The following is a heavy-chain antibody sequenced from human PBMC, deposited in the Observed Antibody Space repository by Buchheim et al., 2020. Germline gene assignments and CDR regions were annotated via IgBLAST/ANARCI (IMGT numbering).Heavy chain of an antibody. D-gene: IGHD3-9*01. V-gene: IGHV3-23*01. CDR1: GFTFSSYA. Sequence: EVQLLESGGGLVQPGGSLRLSCAASGFTFSSYAITWVRQAPGKGLEWVSSISGSGDSTYYADSVQGRFTISRDYSKNPLYLEMNSLRAEDTAIYYCAKEASSHTIYFPSTKGSDYWGQGTL. CDR3: AKEASSHTIYFPSTKGSDY. CDR2: ISGSGDST. J-gene: IGHJ4*02.